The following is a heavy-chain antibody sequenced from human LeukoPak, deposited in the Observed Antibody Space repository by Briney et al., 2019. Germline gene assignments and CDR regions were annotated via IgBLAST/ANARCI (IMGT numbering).Heavy chain of an antibody. CDR2: ISSSSSYI. CDR1: GFTFSDYY. D-gene: IGHD6-13*01. J-gene: IGHJ4*02. CDR3: ARDTSSWYIFDY. V-gene: IGHV3-11*06. Sequence: GGSLRLSCAASGFTFSDYYMSWIRQAPGKGLEWVSSISSSSSYIYYADSVKGRFTISRDDAKNSLYLQMNSLRAEDTAVYYCARDTSSWYIFDYWGQGTLVTVSS.